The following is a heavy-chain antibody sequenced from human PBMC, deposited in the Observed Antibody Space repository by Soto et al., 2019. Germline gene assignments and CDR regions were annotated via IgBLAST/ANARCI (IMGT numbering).Heavy chain of an antibody. CDR2: IYYTGNT. CDR1: GGSISSGGHY. Sequence: SETLSLTCTVSGGSISSGGHYWTWIRQHPGKGLEWIAYIYYTGNTYYNPSLKSRLSISVDTSKNQFSLKLRSVTAADTAVYYCAREQWGFDSWGQGTLVTVS. J-gene: IGHJ4*02. V-gene: IGHV4-31*03. CDR3: AREQWGFDS. D-gene: IGHD6-19*01.